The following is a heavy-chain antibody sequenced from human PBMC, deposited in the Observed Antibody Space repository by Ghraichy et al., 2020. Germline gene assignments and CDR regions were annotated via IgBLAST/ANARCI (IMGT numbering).Heavy chain of an antibody. J-gene: IGHJ4*02. CDR3: SRLTATAPLG. CDR1: GGSITSSPYY. CDR2: SYFSGST. Sequence: SETLSLTCTVSGGSITSSPYYWGWIRQPPGKGLEWIGFSYFSGSTYYTPSLESRVSISIDSSKNQFSLKLTSVTAADTAVYYCSRLTATAPLGWGPGILVNVSS. D-gene: IGHD6-13*01. V-gene: IGHV4-39*01.